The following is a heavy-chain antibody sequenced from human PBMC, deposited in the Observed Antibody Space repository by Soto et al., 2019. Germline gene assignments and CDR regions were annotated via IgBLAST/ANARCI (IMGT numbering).Heavy chain of an antibody. Sequence: QVQLVQSGAEVKKPGSSVKVSCKASGLIFSSYAISWVRQAPGQGLEWGGGILPIFGTTNYALRFKGRVTITADPSTTTTYLDLSSLGSEDTAVYFCVRGANYDSSAGKGDYFPGMDVWGQGTTVTVSS. V-gene: IGHV1-69*01. CDR1: GLIFSSYA. CDR3: VRGANYDSSAGKGDYFPGMDV. J-gene: IGHJ6*02. D-gene: IGHD3-9*01. CDR2: ILPIFGTT.